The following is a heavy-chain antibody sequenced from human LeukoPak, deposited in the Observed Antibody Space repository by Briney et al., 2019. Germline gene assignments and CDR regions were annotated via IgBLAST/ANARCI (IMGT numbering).Heavy chain of an antibody. V-gene: IGHV3-21*01. CDR1: GFTFSNYN. Sequence: GGSLRLSCVASGFTFSNYNMNWVRRAPGKGLEWVSSISGSSDSIYYADSMKGRFTISRDNAKNSLFLDINSLRVEDTAVYYCARQLTGAPIDHWGQGVLVTVSS. CDR3: ARQLTGAPIDH. J-gene: IGHJ5*02. CDR2: ISGSSDSI. D-gene: IGHD3-9*01.